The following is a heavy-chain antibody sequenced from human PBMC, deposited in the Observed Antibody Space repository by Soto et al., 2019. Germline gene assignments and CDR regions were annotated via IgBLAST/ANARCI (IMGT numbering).Heavy chain of an antibody. CDR1: GFTFSSYW. CDR2: IKSDGSSM. CDR3: GRGIQIYYGMDV. V-gene: IGHV3-74*01. J-gene: IGHJ6*02. D-gene: IGHD5-18*01. Sequence: EVQLVESGGGLVQPGGSLRLSCAASGFTFSSYWMHWVRQVPGKGLVWVSRIKSDGSSMNYADSVKGRFTISRDNAKNTLYLQMNSLRAEDTAVYYCGRGIQIYYGMDVWGQGTTVTVSS.